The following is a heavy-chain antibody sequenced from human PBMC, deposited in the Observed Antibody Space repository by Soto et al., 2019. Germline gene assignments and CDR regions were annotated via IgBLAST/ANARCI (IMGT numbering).Heavy chain of an antibody. Sequence: SETLSLTCTVSGGSISSYYWSWIRQPPGKGLEWIGYIYYSGSTNYNPSLKSRVTISVDTSKNQFSLKLSSVTAADTAVYYCARLSGSYFFDYWGQGTLVTVSS. D-gene: IGHD1-26*01. CDR1: GGSISSYY. CDR2: IYYSGST. CDR3: ARLSGSYFFDY. J-gene: IGHJ4*02. V-gene: IGHV4-59*01.